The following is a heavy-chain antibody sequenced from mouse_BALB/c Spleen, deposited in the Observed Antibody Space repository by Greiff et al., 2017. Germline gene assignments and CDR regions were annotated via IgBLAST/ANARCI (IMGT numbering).Heavy chain of an antibody. D-gene: IGHD1-3*01. CDR1: GFTFSSFG. CDR2: ISSGSSTI. Sequence: EVHLVESGGGLVQPGGSRKLSCAASGFTFSSFGMHWVRQAPEKGLEWVAYISSGSSTIYYADTVKGRFTISRDNPKNTLFLQMTSLRSEDTAMYYCASKTLHGYYFDFWGQGTTLTVSS. J-gene: IGHJ2*01. CDR3: ASKTLHGYYFDF. V-gene: IGHV5-17*02.